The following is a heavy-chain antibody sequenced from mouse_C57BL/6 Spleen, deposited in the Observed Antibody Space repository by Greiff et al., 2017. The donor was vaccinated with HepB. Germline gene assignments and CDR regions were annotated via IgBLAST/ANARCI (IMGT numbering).Heavy chain of an antibody. V-gene: IGHV1-26*01. J-gene: IGHJ4*01. CDR1: GYTFTDYY. CDR2: INPNNGGT. Sequence: EVQLQQSGPELVKPGASVKISCKASGYTFTDYYMNWVKQSHGKSLEWIGDINPNNGGTSYDQKFKGKATLTVDKSSSTAYMELRSLTSEDSAVYYCARSKTTVSRDYYAMDYWGQGTSVTVSS. CDR3: ARSKTTVSRDYYAMDY. D-gene: IGHD1-1*01.